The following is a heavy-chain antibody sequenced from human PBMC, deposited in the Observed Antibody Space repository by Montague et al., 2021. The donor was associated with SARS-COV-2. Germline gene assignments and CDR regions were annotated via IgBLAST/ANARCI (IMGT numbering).Heavy chain of an antibody. CDR1: DGSINSYY. J-gene: IGHJ5*02. V-gene: IGHV4-59*13. CDR2: IYYTGST. CDR3: AREPYGSGSYYGWFDP. Sequence: SETLSLTCSVSDGSINSYYWSWIRQSPEKGLEWIGHIYYTGSTNYNPSVKSRVTISVDESKTQLSLNLRSVTAADTAVYYCAREPYGSGSYYGWFDPWGQGALVTVSS. D-gene: IGHD3-10*01.